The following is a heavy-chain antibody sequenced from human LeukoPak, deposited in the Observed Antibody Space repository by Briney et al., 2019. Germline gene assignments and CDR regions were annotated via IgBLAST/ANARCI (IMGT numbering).Heavy chain of an antibody. D-gene: IGHD3-3*01. CDR2: IYYSGST. CDR3: ARDHYYDFWSGYSSYYYYYMDV. V-gene: IGHV4-59*01. J-gene: IGHJ6*03. CDR1: GGSISSYY. Sequence: PSETLSLTCTVSGGSISSYYWSWIRQPPGKGLEWIGYIYYSGSTNYNPSLKSRVTISVDTSKNQFSLKLSSVTAADTAVYYCARDHYYDFWSGYSSYYYYYMDVWGKGTTVTVSS.